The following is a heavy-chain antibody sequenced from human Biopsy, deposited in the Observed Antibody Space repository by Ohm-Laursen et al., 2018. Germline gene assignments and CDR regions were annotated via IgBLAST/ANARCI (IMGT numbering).Heavy chain of an antibody. CDR1: RFRFDNHA. CDR2: ISGSGGST. J-gene: IGHJ4*02. CDR3: AKGGYCTTTSCYMDMDY. Sequence: SLRLSCSASRFRFDNHATNWVRQARVRGLEWISTISGSGGSTYYADSVKGRFTISRDASNNTLYLLMNSLRAEDTAMYYCAKGGYCTTTSCYMDMDYWGQGTLVTVSS. D-gene: IGHD2-2*02. V-gene: IGHV3-23*01.